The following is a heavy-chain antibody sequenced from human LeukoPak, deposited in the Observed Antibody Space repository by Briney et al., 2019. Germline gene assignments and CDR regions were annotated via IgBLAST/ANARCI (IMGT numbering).Heavy chain of an antibody. CDR2: IYHSGST. J-gene: IGHJ4*02. CDR3: ARVSYYGSGSYRYYFDY. D-gene: IGHD3-10*01. Sequence: PSETLSLTCTVSGYSISSGYYWGWIRQPPGKGLEWIGSIYHSGSTYYNPSLKSRVTISVDTSKNQFSLKLSSVTAADTAVYYCARVSYYGSGSYRYYFDYWGQGTLVTVSS. CDR1: GYSISSGYY. V-gene: IGHV4-38-2*02.